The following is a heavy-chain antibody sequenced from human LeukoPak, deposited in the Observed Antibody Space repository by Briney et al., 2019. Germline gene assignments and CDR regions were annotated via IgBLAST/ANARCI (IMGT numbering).Heavy chain of an antibody. CDR2: IKQDGSEK. V-gene: IGHV3-7*01. Sequence: PGGSLRLSCAASGFTFSNYWMAWVRQAPGKGLEWVANIKQDGSEKYYVDSVKGRFTISRDNAKNSLYLQMNSLRAEDTAVYYCAREGAGSGSYYNSLNYFDYWGQGTLVTVSS. J-gene: IGHJ4*02. CDR1: GFTFSNYW. D-gene: IGHD3-10*01. CDR3: AREGAGSGSYYNSLNYFDY.